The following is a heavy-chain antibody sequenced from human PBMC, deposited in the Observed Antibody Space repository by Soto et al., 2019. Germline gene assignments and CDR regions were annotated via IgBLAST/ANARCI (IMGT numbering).Heavy chain of an antibody. Sequence: ASVKVSCKASGYTFSNYGISWVRQAPGQGLEWMGWISAYNGNTNYAQKLQGRVTMTTDTSTSTAYMELRSLRSDDTAVYYCARVVGYCSGGSCDAFDIWGQGTMVTVSS. J-gene: IGHJ3*02. CDR2: ISAYNGNT. CDR1: GYTFSNYG. CDR3: ARVVGYCSGGSCDAFDI. V-gene: IGHV1-18*01. D-gene: IGHD2-15*01.